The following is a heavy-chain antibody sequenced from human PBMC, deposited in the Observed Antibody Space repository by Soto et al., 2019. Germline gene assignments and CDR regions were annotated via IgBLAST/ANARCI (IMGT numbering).Heavy chain of an antibody. J-gene: IGHJ3*02. CDR3: ATYYYDSSGYPDAFDI. Sequence: QVQLVQSGAEVKKPGSSVKVSCKASGGTFSSYAISWVRQAPGQGLEWMGGIIPIFGTANYAQKFQGRVTITADESTSTAYMELSSLRSEDTDVYYCATYYYDSSGYPDAFDIWGQGTMVTVSS. CDR1: GGTFSSYA. V-gene: IGHV1-69*01. D-gene: IGHD3-22*01. CDR2: IIPIFGTA.